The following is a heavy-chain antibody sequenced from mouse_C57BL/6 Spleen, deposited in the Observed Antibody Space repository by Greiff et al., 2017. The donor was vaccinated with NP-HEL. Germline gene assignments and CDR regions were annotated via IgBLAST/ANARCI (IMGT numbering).Heavy chain of an antibody. D-gene: IGHD2-1*01. Sequence: VQLQQSGAELVKPGASVKMSCKASGYTFTSYWITWVKQRPGQGLEWIGDIYPGSGSTNYNEKFKSKATLTVDTSSSTAYMQLSSLTSEDSAVYYCARWNPGNYVHYAMDYWGQGTSVTVSS. J-gene: IGHJ4*01. CDR1: GYTFTSYW. CDR3: ARWNPGNYVHYAMDY. CDR2: IYPGSGST. V-gene: IGHV1-55*01.